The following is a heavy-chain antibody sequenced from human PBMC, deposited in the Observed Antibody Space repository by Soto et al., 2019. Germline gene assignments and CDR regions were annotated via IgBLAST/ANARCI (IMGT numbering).Heavy chain of an antibody. CDR2: INPSGGST. J-gene: IGHJ5*02. CDR3: ARASYCSSTSCYRPWAWFDP. CDR1: GYTLTSYY. V-gene: IGHV1-46*01. Sequence: AEVKVSCKACGYTLTSYYMHWVRQAPGQGLEWMGIINPSGGSTSYAQKFQGRVTMTRDTSTSTVYMELSSLRSEDTAVYYCARASYCSSTSCYRPWAWFDPGGQGTLVTVSS. D-gene: IGHD2-2*01.